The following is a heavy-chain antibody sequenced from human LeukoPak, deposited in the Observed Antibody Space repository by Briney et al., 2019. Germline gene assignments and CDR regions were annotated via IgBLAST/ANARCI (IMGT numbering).Heavy chain of an antibody. J-gene: IGHJ4*02. V-gene: IGHV3-21*01. CDR2: ISSSSSYI. CDR3: ARVPLAYCGGDCYSGGGY. CDR1: GCTFSSYS. Sequence: PGGSLRLSCAASGCTFSSYSMNWVRQAPGKGLEWVSSISSSSSYIYYADSVKGRFTISRDNAKNSLYLQMNSLRAEDTAVYYCARVPLAYCGGDCYSGGGYWGQGTLVTVSS. D-gene: IGHD2-21*02.